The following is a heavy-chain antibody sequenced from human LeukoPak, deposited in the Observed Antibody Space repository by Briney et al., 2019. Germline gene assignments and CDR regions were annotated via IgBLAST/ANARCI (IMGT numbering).Heavy chain of an antibody. D-gene: IGHD3-9*01. J-gene: IGHJ4*02. Sequence: GSLRLSCAASGFTFSSYAMSWVRQAPGKGLEWVSAISGSGGSTYYADSVKGRFTISRDNSKNTLYLHMNSLRAEDTAVYYCAKEVLRYFDWSLDRPSELDYWGQGTLVTVSS. V-gene: IGHV3-23*01. CDR3: AKEVLRYFDWSLDRPSELDY. CDR2: ISGSGGST. CDR1: GFTFSSYA.